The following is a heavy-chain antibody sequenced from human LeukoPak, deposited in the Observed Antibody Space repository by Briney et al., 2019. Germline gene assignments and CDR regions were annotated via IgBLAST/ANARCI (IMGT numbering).Heavy chain of an antibody. D-gene: IGHD2-15*01. CDR3: ARQALGYCSGGSCYYYYGMDV. Sequence: GGSLRLPCAASGFTVSSNSMSWVRQAPGKGLEWVSVLYIGGSTYYADSVRGRFTISRDNSKNTLYLQMNSLRAEDTAVYYCARQALGYCSGGSCYYYYGMDVWGQGTTVTVSS. J-gene: IGHJ6*02. V-gene: IGHV3-66*04. CDR1: GFTVSSNS. CDR2: LYIGGST.